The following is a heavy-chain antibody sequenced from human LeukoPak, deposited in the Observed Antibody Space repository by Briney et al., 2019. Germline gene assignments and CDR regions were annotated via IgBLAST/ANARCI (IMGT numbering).Heavy chain of an antibody. CDR3: ARMTTQTTSVDY. Sequence: SETLSLTCVVSGNSISSGYYWGWIRQPPGQGLEWIASIYHSGSTYYSTSLKSRVTISVDTSKNQFSLKVTSVTAADTAVYYCARMTTQTTSVDYWGQGTLVTVSS. V-gene: IGHV4-38-2*01. CDR1: GNSISSGYY. CDR2: IYHSGST. D-gene: IGHD4-11*01. J-gene: IGHJ4*02.